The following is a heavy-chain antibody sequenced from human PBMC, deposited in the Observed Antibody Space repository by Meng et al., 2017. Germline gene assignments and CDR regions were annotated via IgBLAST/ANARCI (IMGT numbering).Heavy chain of an antibody. CDR3: AKDIRSSGYYYFDY. CDR1: GFTFDDYA. V-gene: IGHV3-43D*03. CDR2: ISWDGGST. Sequence: GGSLRLSYAASGFTFDDYAMHWVRQAPGKGLEWVSLISWDGGSTYYADSVKGRFTISRDNSKNSLYLQMNSLRAEDTALYYCAKDIRSSGYYYFDYWGQGTLVTVSS. D-gene: IGHD3-22*01. J-gene: IGHJ4*02.